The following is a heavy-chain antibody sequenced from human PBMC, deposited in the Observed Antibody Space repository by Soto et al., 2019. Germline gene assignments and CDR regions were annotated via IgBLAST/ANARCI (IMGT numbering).Heavy chain of an antibody. D-gene: IGHD3-10*01. CDR3: TRAAWFPYLAFY. V-gene: IGHV3-48*03. J-gene: IGHJ4*02. CDR1: GFTFSRFE. CDR2: ISSSGSTA. Sequence: EVQLVESGGGLVQPGGSLRLSCAASGFTFSRFELHWFRQAPGKGLEWISYISSSGSTAYYASSVEGRFTISRDNANNSVYLQMYSLRAEDTALYYCTRAAWFPYLAFYWGQGALVTVSS.